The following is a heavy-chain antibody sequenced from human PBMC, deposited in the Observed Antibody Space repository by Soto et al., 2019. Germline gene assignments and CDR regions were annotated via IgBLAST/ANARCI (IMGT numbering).Heavy chain of an antibody. CDR3: ALMDIVVVPAAGGPNWFDP. J-gene: IGHJ5*02. CDR1: GGSVSSYW. Sequence: VTRSGERCGGSVSSYWWRSVHQMNGKGLEWMGRIDPSDSYTNYSPSFQGHVTISADKSISTAYLQWSSLKASDTAMYYCALMDIVVVPAAGGPNWFDPWGQGTLVTVSS. V-gene: IGHV5-10-1*01. D-gene: IGHD2-2*03. CDR2: IDPSDSYT.